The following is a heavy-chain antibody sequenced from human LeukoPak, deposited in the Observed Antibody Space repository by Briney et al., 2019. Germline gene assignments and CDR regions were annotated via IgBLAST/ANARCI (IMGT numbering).Heavy chain of an antibody. CDR1: GGSISSSSYY. V-gene: IGHV4-39*01. J-gene: IGHJ1*01. Sequence: SETLPLTCTVSGGSISSSSYYWGWIRQPPGKGLEWIGSIYYSGSTYYNPSLKSRVTISVDTSKNQFSLKLSSVTAADTAVYYCASTYYYDSSGYYSPEYFQHWGQGTLVTVSS. CDR2: IYYSGST. CDR3: ASTYYYDSSGYYSPEYFQH. D-gene: IGHD3-22*01.